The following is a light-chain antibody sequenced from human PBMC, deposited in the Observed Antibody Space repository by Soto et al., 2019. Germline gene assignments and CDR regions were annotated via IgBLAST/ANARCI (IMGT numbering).Light chain of an antibody. CDR1: INDVGGYNY. CDR2: EVS. Sequence: QSVLTQPPSASGSPGQSVTISCTGTINDVGGYNYVSWYQQLPGKAPKLMIYEVSKRPSGVPDRFSGSKSGNTASLTVSGLQAEDEADYYCSSYAGSNNLGVFGGGTKVTFL. CDR3: SSYAGSNNLGV. J-gene: IGLJ3*02. V-gene: IGLV2-8*01.